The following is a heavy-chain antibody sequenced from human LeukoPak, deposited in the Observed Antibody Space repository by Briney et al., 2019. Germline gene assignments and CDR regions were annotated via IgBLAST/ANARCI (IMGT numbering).Heavy chain of an antibody. D-gene: IGHD3-22*01. CDR2: INPNSGIT. V-gene: IGHV1-8*03. CDR1: GYTFTGYY. CDR3: AREDFYDSGSNDY. Sequence: GASVKVSCKASGYTFTGYYMHWVRQAPGQGLEWMGWINPNSGITAYAQKFQGRVTITRNTSISTAYIELSSLRSEDTAVYYCAREDFYDSGSNDYWGQGTLVTVSS. J-gene: IGHJ4*02.